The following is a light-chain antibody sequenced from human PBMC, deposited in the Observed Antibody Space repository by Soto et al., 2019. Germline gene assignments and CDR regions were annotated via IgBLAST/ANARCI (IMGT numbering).Light chain of an antibody. J-gene: IGLJ1*01. CDR2: DVT. CDR3: SSYTGSTTLGV. V-gene: IGLV2-14*01. CDR1: SVDVGGYNY. Sequence: QSVLTQAASGSRAARQSVSICSTGTSVDVGGYNYVSWYQQHPGKAPKLMIYDVTNRPSGVSNRFSGSKSGNTASLTISGLQAEDEADYYCSSYTGSTTLGVFGTGTRSPS.